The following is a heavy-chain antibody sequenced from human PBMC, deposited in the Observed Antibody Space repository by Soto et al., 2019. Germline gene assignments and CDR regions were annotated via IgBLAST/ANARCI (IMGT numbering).Heavy chain of an antibody. Sequence: EVQLVESGGGLVQPGRSLRLSCAASGFTFDDYAMHWVRQAPGKGLEWVSGISWNSGSIGYADSVKGRFTISRDNAKNSLYLQMNSLRADDTAVYYCVRAWAGYWGQGTLVTVSS. CDR2: ISWNSGSI. V-gene: IGHV3-9*01. D-gene: IGHD6-19*01. CDR3: VRAWAGY. J-gene: IGHJ4*02. CDR1: GFTFDDYA.